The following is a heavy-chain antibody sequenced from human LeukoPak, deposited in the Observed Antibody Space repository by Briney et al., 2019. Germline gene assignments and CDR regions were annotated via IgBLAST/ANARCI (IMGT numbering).Heavy chain of an antibody. J-gene: IGHJ6*03. CDR2: ISYDGSNK. CDR1: GFTFSSYA. V-gene: IGHV3-30*18. CDR3: AKDRYDSSGLGYMDV. Sequence: PGGSLRLSCAASGFTFSSYAMSWVRQAPGKGLEWVAVISYDGSNKYYADSVKGRFTISRDNSKNTLYLQMNSLRAEDTAVYYCAKDRYDSSGLGYMDVWGKGTTVTVSS. D-gene: IGHD3-22*01.